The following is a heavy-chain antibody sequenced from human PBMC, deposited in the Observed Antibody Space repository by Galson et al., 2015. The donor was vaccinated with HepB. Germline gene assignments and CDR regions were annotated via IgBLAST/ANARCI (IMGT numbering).Heavy chain of an antibody. V-gene: IGHV3-53*01. Sequence: SLRLSCAASGFTVSSNYMSWVRQAPGKGLEWVSVIYSGGSTYYADSVKGRFTISRDNSKNTLYLQMNSLRAEDTAVYYCARAYSRSRDAFDIWGQGTMVTVSS. J-gene: IGHJ3*02. D-gene: IGHD6-13*01. CDR1: GFTVSSNY. CDR3: ARAYSRSRDAFDI. CDR2: IYSGGST.